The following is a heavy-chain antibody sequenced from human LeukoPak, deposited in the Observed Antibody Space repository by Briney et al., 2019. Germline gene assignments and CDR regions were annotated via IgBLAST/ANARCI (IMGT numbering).Heavy chain of an antibody. CDR2: IYHSGST. Sequence: SETLSLTCTVSGYSISSGYYWGWIRQPPGKGLEWIGSIYHSGSTYYNPSLKSRVTISVDTSKNQFSLKLSSVTAADTAVYYCARDLSIYYGSGSYYGYWGQGTLVTVSS. CDR3: ARDLSIYYGSGSYYGY. V-gene: IGHV4-38-2*02. D-gene: IGHD3-10*01. CDR1: GYSISSGYY. J-gene: IGHJ4*02.